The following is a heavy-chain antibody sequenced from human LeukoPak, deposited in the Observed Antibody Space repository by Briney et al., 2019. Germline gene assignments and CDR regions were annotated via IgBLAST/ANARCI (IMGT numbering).Heavy chain of an antibody. CDR3: ARAHYDSSGYYCLDY. Sequence: ASVKVSCKASGYTFTSYDINWVRQATGQGLEWMGWMNPNSGNTGYAQKFQGRVTITRNASISTAYMELSSLRSEDTAVYYCARAHYDSSGYYCLDYWGQGTLVTVSS. D-gene: IGHD3-22*01. J-gene: IGHJ4*02. CDR1: GYTFTSYD. V-gene: IGHV1-8*03. CDR2: MNPNSGNT.